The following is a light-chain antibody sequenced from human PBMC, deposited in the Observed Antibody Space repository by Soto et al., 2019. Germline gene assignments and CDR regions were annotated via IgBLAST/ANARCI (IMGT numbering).Light chain of an antibody. V-gene: IGKV3-20*01. CDR1: QSFNSIY. Sequence: EIVLTQSPSTLSLSPGGRATPSCRASQSFNSIYLAWYQQKPGQAPRLLIYGASSRATGIPDRFSGSGSGTDFTLTISRLEPEDFAVYYCHQYDSWTFGQGTKVDIK. CDR2: GAS. J-gene: IGKJ1*01. CDR3: HQYDSWT.